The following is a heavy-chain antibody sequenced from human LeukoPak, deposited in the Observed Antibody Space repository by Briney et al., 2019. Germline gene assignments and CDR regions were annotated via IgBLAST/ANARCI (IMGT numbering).Heavy chain of an antibody. CDR2: INHSGST. CDR1: GGSFSGYY. V-gene: IGHV4-34*01. J-gene: IGHJ5*02. D-gene: IGHD3-22*01. Sequence: SETLSLTCAVYGGSFSGYYWSWIRQPPGKGLEWIGEINHSGSTNYKSSLKSRVTISVDTSKNQVSLKVCSVTAADTAVYYCARSPRYYYDSSGYPHCWFDPWGQGTLVTVSS. CDR3: ARSPRYYYDSSGYPHCWFDP.